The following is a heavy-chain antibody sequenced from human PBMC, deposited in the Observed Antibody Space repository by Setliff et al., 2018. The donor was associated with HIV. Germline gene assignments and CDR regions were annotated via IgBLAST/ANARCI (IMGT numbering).Heavy chain of an antibody. V-gene: IGHV5-51*01. CDR1: GFNFNTDW. J-gene: IGHJ5*01. Sequence: GESLKISCTGSGFNFNTDWIVWVRQIPGKGLEWMGSIFPGDSDTRYSPSFQGHVTISADKSISTTYLQWSSLRASDTAMYYCARVFSAGWFDSWGQGTLVTVSS. CDR2: IFPGDSDT. CDR3: ARVFSAGWFDS. D-gene: IGHD6-13*01.